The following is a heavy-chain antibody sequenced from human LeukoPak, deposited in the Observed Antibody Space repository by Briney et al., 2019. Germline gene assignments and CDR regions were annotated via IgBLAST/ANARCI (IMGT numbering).Heavy chain of an antibody. Sequence: SDTLSLTCAVYGGSFSGYYWSWIRQPPGKGLEWIGEINHSGSTNYNPSLKSRVTISVDTSKNQFSLKLSSVTAADTAVYYCARVLYSYGWFDPWGQGTLVTVSS. CDR2: INHSGST. D-gene: IGHD5-18*01. V-gene: IGHV4-34*01. CDR1: GGSFSGYY. J-gene: IGHJ5*02. CDR3: ARVLYSYGWFDP.